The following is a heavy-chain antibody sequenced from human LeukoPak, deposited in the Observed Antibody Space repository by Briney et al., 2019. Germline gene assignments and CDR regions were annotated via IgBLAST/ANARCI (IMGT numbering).Heavy chain of an antibody. D-gene: IGHD5-24*01. J-gene: IGHJ5*02. CDR3: ARESLTWLQSRTSWFDP. CDR1: GGSFSGYF. CDR2: IYYSGST. V-gene: IGHV4-34*01. Sequence: SETLSLTCAVYGGSFSGYFWGWIRQPPGKGLEWIGTIYYSGSTYYNPSLKSRVTISVDSSKNRFSLRLSSVTAADTAVYYCARESLTWLQSRTSWFDPWGQGTLVTVSS.